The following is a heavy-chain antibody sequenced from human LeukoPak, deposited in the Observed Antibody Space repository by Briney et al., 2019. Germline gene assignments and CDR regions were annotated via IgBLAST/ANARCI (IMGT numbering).Heavy chain of an antibody. CDR3: TRQQLDAFDI. CDR2: INSDGSST. V-gene: IGHV3-74*01. J-gene: IGHJ3*02. Sequence: GGSLRLFCAASGFTFSTYWMHWVRQAPGPGLVWVSRINSDGSSTTYADSVKGRFTISRDNAKNTLSLQMNSLRAEDTAVYYCTRQQLDAFDIWGPGTMVTVSS. CDR1: GFTFSTYW. D-gene: IGHD6-13*01.